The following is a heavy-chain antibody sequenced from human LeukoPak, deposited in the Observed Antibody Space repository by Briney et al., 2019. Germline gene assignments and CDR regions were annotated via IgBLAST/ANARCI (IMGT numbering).Heavy chain of an antibody. CDR3: ARGRVLLRYFDWLPQSNAFDI. J-gene: IGHJ3*02. Sequence: ASVKVSCKASGYTFTSYDINWVRQATGQGLEWMGWMNPNSGNTGYAQKFQGRVTITRNTSISTAYMELSSLRSEDTAVYYCARGRVLLRYFDWLPQSNAFDIWGQGTMVTVSS. CDR1: GYTFTSYD. V-gene: IGHV1-8*03. D-gene: IGHD3-9*01. CDR2: MNPNSGNT.